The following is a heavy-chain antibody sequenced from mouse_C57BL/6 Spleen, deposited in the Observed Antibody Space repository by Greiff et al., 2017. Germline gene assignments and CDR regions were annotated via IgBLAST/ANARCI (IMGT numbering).Heavy chain of an antibody. CDR1: GYTFTDYN. CDR3: ARAILDSSGSTFAY. V-gene: IGHV1-18*01. J-gene: IGHJ3*01. CDR2: INPNNGGT. Sequence: EVKLMESGPELVKPGASVKIPCKASGYTFTDYNMDWVTQSHGKSLEWIGDINPNNGGTIYNQKFKGKATLTVDKSSSTAYMELRSLTSEDTAVYYGARAILDSSGSTFAYWGQGTLVTVSA. D-gene: IGHD3-2*02.